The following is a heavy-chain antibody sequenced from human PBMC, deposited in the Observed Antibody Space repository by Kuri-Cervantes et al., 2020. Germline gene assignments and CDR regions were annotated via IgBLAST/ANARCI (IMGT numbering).Heavy chain of an antibody. CDR1: GYTFTSYY. D-gene: IGHD6-13*01. CDR2: IIPIFGTA. V-gene: IGHV1-69*13. J-gene: IGHJ2*01. Sequence: SVKVSCKASGYTFTSYYMHWVRQAPGQGLEWMGGIIPIFGTANYVQKFQGRVTITADESTSTAYMELSSLRSEDTAVYYCARDRAGIAAAGQRRYFDLWGRGTLVTVSS. CDR3: ARDRAGIAAAGQRRYFDL.